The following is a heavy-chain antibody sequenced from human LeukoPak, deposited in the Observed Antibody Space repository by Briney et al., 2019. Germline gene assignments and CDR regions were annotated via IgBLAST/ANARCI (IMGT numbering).Heavy chain of an antibody. J-gene: IGHJ5*02. Sequence: GGSLRLSCSASGFTFSNYAMHWVRQAPGKGLEYVSAISSDGGSTYYADSVKGRFIISRDNSKNTLYLHMSSLRAEDTAVYYCVKSASSYGANWFNPCGQGTLVTVSS. CDR1: GFTFSNYA. CDR2: ISSDGGST. V-gene: IGHV3-64D*09. CDR3: VKSASSYGANWFNP. D-gene: IGHD4/OR15-4a*01.